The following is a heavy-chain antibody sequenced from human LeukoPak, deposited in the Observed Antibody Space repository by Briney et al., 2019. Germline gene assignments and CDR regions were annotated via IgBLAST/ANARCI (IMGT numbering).Heavy chain of an antibody. CDR1: GGSISSSSYY. CDR2: IYYSGST. V-gene: IGHV4-39*07. CDR3: ARDRVWYDFWSGYPNQQDYYYYYMDV. Sequence: SETLSLTCTVSGGSISSSSYYWGWLRQPQGNGLEWIGSIYYSGSTYYYPSLKSRVTISVDTSKNEFCLVLSSVTAADTAVYYCARDRVWYDFWSGYPNQQDYYYYYMDVWGKGTTVTVSS. J-gene: IGHJ6*03. D-gene: IGHD3-3*01.